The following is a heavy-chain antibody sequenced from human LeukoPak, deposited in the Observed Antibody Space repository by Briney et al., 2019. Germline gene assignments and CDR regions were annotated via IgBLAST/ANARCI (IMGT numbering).Heavy chain of an antibody. CDR3: AKTKGYSYGYYFDY. Sequence: PGGSLRLSCAASGFTFSSYAMHWVRQSLGKGLEWVAVMSYDGFNKYYADSVKGRFTISRGNSKNTLYLQMNSLRAEDTAVYYCAKTKGYSYGYYFDYWGQGTLVTVSS. J-gene: IGHJ4*02. CDR2: MSYDGFNK. CDR1: GFTFSSYA. D-gene: IGHD5-18*01. V-gene: IGHV3-30*18.